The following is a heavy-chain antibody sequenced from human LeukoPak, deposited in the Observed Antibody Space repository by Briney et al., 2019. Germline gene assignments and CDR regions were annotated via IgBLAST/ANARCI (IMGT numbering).Heavy chain of an antibody. CDR3: ARDPPGLSTPCFQH. J-gene: IGHJ1*01. Sequence: SVKVSCKASGGTFSSYAISWVRQAPGQGLEWMGGIIPIFGTANYAQKFQGRVTITADESTSTACMELSSLRSEDTAVYYCARDPPGLSTPCFQHWGQGTLVTVSS. CDR1: GGTFSSYA. V-gene: IGHV1-69*01. D-gene: IGHD2-15*01. CDR2: IIPIFGTA.